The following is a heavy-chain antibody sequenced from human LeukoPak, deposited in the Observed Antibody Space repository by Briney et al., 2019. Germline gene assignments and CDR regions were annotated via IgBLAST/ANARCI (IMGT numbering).Heavy chain of an antibody. CDR3: ARQYSSYYYYYMDV. J-gene: IGHJ6*03. Sequence: WETLSLACTVSGGSISSSSYCWGWIRQPPGKGLEWIGSIYYSGSTYYNPSLKSRVTISVDTTKNQFSLKLSSVTGADTAVYYCARQYSSYYYYYMDVWGKGTTVTVSS. CDR1: GGSISSSSYC. D-gene: IGHD6-6*01. V-gene: IGHV4-39*07. CDR2: IYYSGST.